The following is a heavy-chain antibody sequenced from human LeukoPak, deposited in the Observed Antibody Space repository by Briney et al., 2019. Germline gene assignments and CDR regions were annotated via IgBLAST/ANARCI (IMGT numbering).Heavy chain of an antibody. CDR1: GFTFSSHR. CDR2: ITGGTRT. Sequence: SGGSLRLSCVASGFTFSSHRMNWPPQAPGQGLDCVSGITGGTRTYYADSVKGRFAISRDNSKNTLYLQMNSLRAEDTAVYYCAKDGIMITFGGVTSYFDYWGQGTLVTVSS. V-gene: IGHV3-23*01. D-gene: IGHD3-16*01. J-gene: IGHJ4*02. CDR3: AKDGIMITFGGVTSYFDY.